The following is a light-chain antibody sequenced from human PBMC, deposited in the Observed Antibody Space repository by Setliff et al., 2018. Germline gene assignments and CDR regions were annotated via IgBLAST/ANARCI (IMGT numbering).Light chain of an antibody. J-gene: IGLJ1*01. V-gene: IGLV2-23*02. CDR3: CPYAGGSTYV. Sequence: QSVLTQPASVSGSPGQSVTISCTGTNNDVGAYNYVSWYQQHPGKAPKFMIYDVSKRSSGASDRFSGSKSGNTASLTISGLQAEDEADYYCCPYAGGSTYVFGTGTKGTVL. CDR2: DVS. CDR1: NNDVGAYNY.